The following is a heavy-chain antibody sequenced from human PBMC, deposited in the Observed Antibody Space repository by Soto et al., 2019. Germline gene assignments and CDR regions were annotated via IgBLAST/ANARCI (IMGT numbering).Heavy chain of an antibody. Sequence: PGGSLRLSCAASGFTFSSYSMNWVRQAPGKGLEWVARSRNKANSYTTEYAASVKGRFTISRDDSKNSLYLQMNNLKTEDSAMYYCVRVKDYHFDCWGQGTLVTVSS. CDR2: SRNKANSYTT. D-gene: IGHD3-16*01. V-gene: IGHV3-72*01. CDR1: GFTFSSYS. CDR3: VRVKDYHFDC. J-gene: IGHJ4*02.